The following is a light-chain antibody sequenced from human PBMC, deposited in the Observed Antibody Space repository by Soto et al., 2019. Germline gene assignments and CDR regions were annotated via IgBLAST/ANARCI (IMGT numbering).Light chain of an antibody. CDR1: SSDVGAYNY. J-gene: IGLJ1*01. CDR3: CSYAGRNNFDV. Sequence: QSALTQPPSASGSPGQSVTISCTGTSSDVGAYNYVHWYQQHPGKAPKLIIYDVTKRPSGVPDRFSGSKSGNMASLTVSGLQAEDEADYYCCSYAGRNNFDVFGTGTKLTVL. CDR2: DVT. V-gene: IGLV2-8*01.